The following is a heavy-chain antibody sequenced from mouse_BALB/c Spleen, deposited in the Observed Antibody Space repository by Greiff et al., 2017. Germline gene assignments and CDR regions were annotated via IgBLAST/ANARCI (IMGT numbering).Heavy chain of an antibody. D-gene: IGHD1-1*01. V-gene: IGHV1-39*01. J-gene: IGHJ3*01. CDR2: INPYYGST. CDR3: ARGEKLGYGSSPAWFAY. Sequence: VQLQQTGPELVKPGASVKISCKASGYSFTDYIMLWVKQSHGKSLEWIGNINPYYGSTSYNLKFKGKATLTVDKSSSTAYMQLNSLTSEDSAVYYCARGEKLGYGSSPAWFAYWGQGTLVTVSA. CDR1: GYSFTDYI.